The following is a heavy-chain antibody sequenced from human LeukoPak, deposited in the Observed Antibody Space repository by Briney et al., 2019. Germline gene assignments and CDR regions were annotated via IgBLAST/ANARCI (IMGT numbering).Heavy chain of an antibody. D-gene: IGHD3-10*01. V-gene: IGHV3-30-3*01. CDR1: GFTFSSYA. Sequence: GGSLRLSCAASGFTFSSYAMHWVPQAPGKGLEWVAVISYDGSNKYYADSVKGRFTISRDNSKNTLYLQMNSLRAEDTAVYYCASTYYYGSGSLDYWGQGTLVTVSS. CDR2: ISYDGSNK. CDR3: ASTYYYGSGSLDY. J-gene: IGHJ4*02.